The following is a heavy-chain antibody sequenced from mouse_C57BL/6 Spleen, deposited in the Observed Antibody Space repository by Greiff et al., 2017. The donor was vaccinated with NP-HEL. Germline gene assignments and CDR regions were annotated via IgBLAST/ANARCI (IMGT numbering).Heavy chain of an antibody. D-gene: IGHD2-2*01. Sequence: VQLKQSGAELVRPGASVKLSCTASGFNIKDDYMHWVKQRPEQGLEWIGWIDPENGDTEYASKFQGKATITADTSSNTAYLQLSSLTSEDTAVYYCTTMVPFAYWGQGTLVTVSA. CDR2: IDPENGDT. CDR1: GFNIKDDY. V-gene: IGHV14-4*01. CDR3: TTMVPFAY. J-gene: IGHJ3*01.